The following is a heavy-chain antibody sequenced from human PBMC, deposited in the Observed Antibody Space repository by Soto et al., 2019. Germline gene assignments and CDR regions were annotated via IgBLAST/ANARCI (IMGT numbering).Heavy chain of an antibody. D-gene: IGHD2-2*01. CDR3: ARDAEYVYGMDV. CDR1: GFTFSSYG. Sequence: QVQLVESGGGVVQPGRSLRLSCAASGFTFSSYGMHWVRQAPGKGLEWVAVIWYDGSNKYYADSVKGRFTISRDNSKNTLYLQMNSLRAEDTAVYYCARDAEYVYGMDVWGQGTTVTVSS. CDR2: IWYDGSNK. J-gene: IGHJ6*02. V-gene: IGHV3-33*01.